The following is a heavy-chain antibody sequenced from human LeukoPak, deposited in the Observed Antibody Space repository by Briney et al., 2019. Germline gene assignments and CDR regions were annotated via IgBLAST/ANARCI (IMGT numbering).Heavy chain of an antibody. Sequence: SETLSLTCAVSSYSISSGSYWGWIRQSPGKGLEWVGSIFHSGNSYYNPSLKSRLTMSVDTSKNQFSLKLTSVTAADTALYYCARVTYVDDMLYQYFDYWGQGLLVTASS. V-gene: IGHV4-38-2*01. CDR1: SYSISSGSY. CDR2: IFHSGNS. CDR3: ARVTYVDDMLYQYFDY. J-gene: IGHJ4*02. D-gene: IGHD4-17*01.